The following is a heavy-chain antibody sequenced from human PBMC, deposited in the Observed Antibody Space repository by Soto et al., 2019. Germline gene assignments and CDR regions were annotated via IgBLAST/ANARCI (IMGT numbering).Heavy chain of an antibody. CDR1: GYTFTHFY. D-gene: IGHD3-9*01. Sequence: ASVKVSCKASGYTFTHFYITWVRQAPLQGHEWMGAISPHNFNTNYAQKFRGRVTLTTEKSTNTAYMDLRSLTSDDTAVYYCARDEGGYDILTGYYKAHHFDYWGQGVPVTVSS. J-gene: IGHJ4*02. V-gene: IGHV1-18*01. CDR3: ARDEGGYDILTGYYKAHHFDY. CDR2: ISPHNFNT.